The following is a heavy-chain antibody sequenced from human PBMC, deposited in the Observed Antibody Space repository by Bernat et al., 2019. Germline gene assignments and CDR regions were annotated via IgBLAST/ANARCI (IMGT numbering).Heavy chain of an antibody. Sequence: EVQLVESGGGLVQPGGSLRLSCAASGFTFSSYAMSWVRQAPGKGLEWVSAISGSGGSTYYADSVKGRFTISRENSKNTLYLQMNSLRAEDTAVYYCAKAGNYDFWSGSPVYYYYMDVWGKGTTVTVSS. D-gene: IGHD3-3*01. V-gene: IGHV3-23*04. CDR2: ISGSGGST. CDR3: AKAGNYDFWSGSPVYYYYMDV. J-gene: IGHJ6*03. CDR1: GFTFSSYA.